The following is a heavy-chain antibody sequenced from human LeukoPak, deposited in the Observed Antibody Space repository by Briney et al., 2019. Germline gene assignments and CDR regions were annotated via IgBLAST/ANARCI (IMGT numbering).Heavy chain of an antibody. D-gene: IGHD4-17*01. V-gene: IGHV4-4*07. J-gene: IGHJ4*02. CDR2: IYTSGST. CDR3: AREGIYGDYRH. Sequence: SETLSLTCTVSGGSISSYYWSWIRQPAGKGLEWIGHIYTSGSTNYNPSLKSRVTMSVDTSKNQSSLKLSSVTAADTAVYYCAREGIYGDYRHWGQGTLVTVSS. CDR1: GGSISSYY.